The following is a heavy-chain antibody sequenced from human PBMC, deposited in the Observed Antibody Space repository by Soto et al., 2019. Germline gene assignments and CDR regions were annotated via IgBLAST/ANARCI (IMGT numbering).Heavy chain of an antibody. D-gene: IGHD1-26*01. CDR2: IYSGGST. CDR1: GFTVSSNY. V-gene: IGHV3-66*01. CDR3: AWPREIPDHNAFDI. J-gene: IGHJ3*02. Sequence: EVQLVESGGGLVQPGGSLRLSCAASGFTVSSNYMSWVRQAPGKGLEWVSVIYSGGSTYYADSVKGRFTISRDNSKNTLHLQMNSLRAEDTAGYYCAWPREIPDHNAFDIWGQGTMVTVSS.